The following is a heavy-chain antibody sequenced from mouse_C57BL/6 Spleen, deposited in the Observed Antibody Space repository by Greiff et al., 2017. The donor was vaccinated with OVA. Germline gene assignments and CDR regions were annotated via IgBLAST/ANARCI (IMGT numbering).Heavy chain of an antibody. CDR1: GYTFTSYW. V-gene: IGHV1-55*01. J-gene: IGHJ2*01. D-gene: IGHD4-1*01. Sequence: VQLQQSGAELVKPGASVKMSCQASGYTFTSYWITWVTQRPGQGLEWLGDIYPGSGSPNYNEKFKSKATLTVDTSSSTAYMQLSSLTSEDSAVYYCARLANWDAYYFDDWGQGTTLTVSS. CDR3: ARLANWDAYYFDD. CDR2: IYPGSGSP.